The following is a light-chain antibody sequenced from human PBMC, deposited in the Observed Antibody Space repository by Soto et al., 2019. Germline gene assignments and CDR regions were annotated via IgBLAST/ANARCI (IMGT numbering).Light chain of an antibody. CDR3: QQRSNWPST. J-gene: IGKJ4*01. CDR2: DAS. CDR1: QSVSSY. Sequence: EIVLTQSPATLSLSPGERAAPSCRASQSVSSYLAWYQQKPGQAPRLLIYDASKRAPGIPARFTGSGSGTDFTLTISSLEPEDFAVYFCQQRSNWPSTFGGGTKVEI. V-gene: IGKV3-11*01.